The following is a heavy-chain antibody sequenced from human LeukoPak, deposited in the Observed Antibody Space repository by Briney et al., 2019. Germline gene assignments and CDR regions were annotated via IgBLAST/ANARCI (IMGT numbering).Heavy chain of an antibody. CDR2: IYYSGST. Sequence: SETLSLTCTVSGVSLSSDKYYWTWIRQRPGKGLEWIGHIYYSGSTSFNPSLKSRVSMSMDTSKSQFSLKLTSVTAADTAVYYCATPYCGAISCLDVFDVWGQGTVVTVSS. CDR1: GVSLSSDKYY. D-gene: IGHD2-21*01. V-gene: IGHV4-31*03. CDR3: ATPYCGAISCLDVFDV. J-gene: IGHJ3*01.